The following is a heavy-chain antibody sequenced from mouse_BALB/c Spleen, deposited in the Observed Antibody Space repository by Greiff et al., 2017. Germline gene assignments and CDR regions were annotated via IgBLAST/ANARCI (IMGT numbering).Heavy chain of an antibody. Sequence: VQLQQSGPELVKPGASVKMSCKASGYTFTSYVMHWVKQKPGQGLEWIGYINPYNDGTKYNEKFKGKATLTSDKSSSTAYMELSSLTSEDSAVYYCARGYYRYDVNAMDYWGQGTSVTVSS. CDR2: INPYNDGT. CDR1: GYTFTSYV. J-gene: IGHJ4*01. V-gene: IGHV1-14*01. CDR3: ARGYYRYDVNAMDY. D-gene: IGHD2-14*01.